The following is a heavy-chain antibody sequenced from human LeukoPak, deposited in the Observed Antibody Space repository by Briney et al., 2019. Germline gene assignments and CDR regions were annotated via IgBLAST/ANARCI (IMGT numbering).Heavy chain of an antibody. CDR3: ARSGATRDGYSYAFDI. V-gene: IGHV1-8*01. D-gene: IGHD5-24*01. Sequence: GASVKVSCKASGYTFTSYDINWVRQATGQGLEWMGWTNPNSGNTGYAQKFQGRVTMTRNTSISTAYMELSSLRSEDTAVYYCARSGATRDGYSYAFDIWGQGTMVTVSS. CDR1: GYTFTSYD. CDR2: TNPNSGNT. J-gene: IGHJ3*02.